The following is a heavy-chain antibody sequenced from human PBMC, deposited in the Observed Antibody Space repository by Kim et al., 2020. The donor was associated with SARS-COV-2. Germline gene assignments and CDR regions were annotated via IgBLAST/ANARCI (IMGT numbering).Heavy chain of an antibody. CDR2: GNST. CDR3: ALLTGYSDY. Sequence: GNSTSYADSVTGRFTISRDNAKTSLYLQMNSLRAEDTAVYYCALLTGYSDYWGQGTLVTVSS. J-gene: IGHJ4*02. D-gene: IGHD3-9*01. V-gene: IGHV3-74*01.